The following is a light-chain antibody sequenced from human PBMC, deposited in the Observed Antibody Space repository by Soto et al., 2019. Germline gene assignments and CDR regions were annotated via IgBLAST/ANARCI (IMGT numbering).Light chain of an antibody. J-gene: IGKJ1*01. V-gene: IGKV1-39*01. CDR3: QQSMTRPT. CDR2: AAS. CDR1: QNLDIY. Sequence: DIQLTQSPSSVSASVGDRVTITCRSSQNLDIYLSWYQQKPGKAPKILIYAASTLQSGVPSRFSGSGSGTDVTLSISNLQPEDSATYYCQQSMTRPTFGQGTKVEIK.